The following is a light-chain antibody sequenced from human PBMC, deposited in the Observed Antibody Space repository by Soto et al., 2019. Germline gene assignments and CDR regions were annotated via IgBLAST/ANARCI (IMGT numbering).Light chain of an antibody. V-gene: IGKV1-9*01. CDR1: QSISSY. J-gene: IGKJ4*01. CDR2: AAS. CDR3: QQLNSYPSST. Sequence: EIKMTQSPSSLSASVGDRVTITCRASQSISSYLAWYQQKPGKAPKLLIYAASTLQSGVPSRFSGSGSGTDFTLTISSLQPEDFATYYCQQLNSYPSSTFGGGTKVDIK.